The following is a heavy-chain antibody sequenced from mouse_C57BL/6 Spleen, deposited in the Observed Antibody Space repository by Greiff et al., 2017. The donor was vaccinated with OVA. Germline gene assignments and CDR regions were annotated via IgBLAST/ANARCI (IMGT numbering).Heavy chain of an antibody. V-gene: IGHV1-18*01. CDR2: INPNNGGT. J-gene: IGHJ1*03. Sequence: DVQLQESGPELVKPGASVKIPCKASGYTFTDYNMDWVKQSHGKSLEWIGDINPNNGGTIYNQKFKGKATLTVDKSSSTAYMELRSLTSEDTAVYYCARGFYYGNYGGYFDVWGTGTTVTVSS. CDR1: GYTFTDYN. D-gene: IGHD2-1*01. CDR3: ARGFYYGNYGGYFDV.